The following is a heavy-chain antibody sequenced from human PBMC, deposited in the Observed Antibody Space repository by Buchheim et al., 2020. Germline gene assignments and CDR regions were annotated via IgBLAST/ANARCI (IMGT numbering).Heavy chain of an antibody. CDR1: GFTFSTYV. Sequence: EVQLVQSGGGLVQPGGSLSLSCAASGFTFSTYVMTWVRQAPGMGLEWVSTIGGSGEYTFYADSVQGRFTVSRDNFRDTLYLQVSSLKAEDTAVYYCARDHWKVAAGTLPVFDYWGQG. CDR3: ARDHWKVAAGTLPVFDY. D-gene: IGHD6-19*01. V-gene: IGHV3-23*04. CDR2: IGGSGEYT. J-gene: IGHJ4*02.